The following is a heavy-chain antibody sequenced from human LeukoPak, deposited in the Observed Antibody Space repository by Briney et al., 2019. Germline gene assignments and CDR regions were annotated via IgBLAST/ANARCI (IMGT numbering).Heavy chain of an antibody. Sequence: PGASLRLSCVDSGFTFSSFAMSWVRQAPGKGLEWVSTISSSGSTTYYVDSVKGRFTISRDNSRNTLYLQMNSLRGEDTAVYYCARESPAFDYGGQGTLVTVS. V-gene: IGHV3-23*01. CDR2: ISSSGSTT. J-gene: IGHJ4*02. CDR3: ARESPAFDY. CDR1: GFTFSSFA.